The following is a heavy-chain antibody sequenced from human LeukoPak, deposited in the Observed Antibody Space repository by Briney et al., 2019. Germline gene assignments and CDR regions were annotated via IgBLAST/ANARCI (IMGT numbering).Heavy chain of an antibody. Sequence: QSGGSLRLSCAASGFTFSSYAMHWVRQAPGKGLEWVAVISYDGSNKYYADSVKGRFTISRDNSKNTLYLQMNSLRAEDTAVYYCARDNSRAFDYWGQGTLVTVSS. CDR1: GFTFSSYA. D-gene: IGHD6-13*01. J-gene: IGHJ4*02. CDR2: ISYDGSNK. CDR3: ARDNSRAFDY. V-gene: IGHV3-30-3*01.